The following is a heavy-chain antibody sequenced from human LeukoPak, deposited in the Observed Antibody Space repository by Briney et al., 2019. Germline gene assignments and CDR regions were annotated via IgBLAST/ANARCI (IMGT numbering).Heavy chain of an antibody. CDR2: IYYSGST. J-gene: IGHJ4*02. Sequence: PSETLSLTCTVSGGSISSYYWSWIRQPPGKGLEWIGYIYYSGSTNYNPSLKCRVTISVDTSKNQFSLKLSSVTAADTAVYYCATRDFSSSWPCDYWGQGTLVTVSS. CDR1: GGSISSYY. D-gene: IGHD6-13*01. V-gene: IGHV4-59*01. CDR3: ATRDFSSSWPCDY.